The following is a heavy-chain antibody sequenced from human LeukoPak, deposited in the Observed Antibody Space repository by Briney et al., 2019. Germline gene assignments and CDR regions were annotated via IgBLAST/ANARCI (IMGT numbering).Heavy chain of an antibody. V-gene: IGHV1-69*13. J-gene: IGHJ4*02. D-gene: IGHD4-17*01. CDR1: GGSFITCA. CDR3: ATYGYGDYGESVYLDY. CDR2: IIPIFGTA. Sequence: SVKVSCKASGGSFITCAISWVRQAPGQGLEWMGGIIPIFGTANYAQKFQGRVTITADESTSTAYMELSSLRSEDTAVYYCATYGYGDYGESVYLDYWGQGTLVTVSS.